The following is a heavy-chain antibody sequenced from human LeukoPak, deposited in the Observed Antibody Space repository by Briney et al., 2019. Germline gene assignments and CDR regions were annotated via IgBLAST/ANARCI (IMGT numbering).Heavy chain of an antibody. D-gene: IGHD3-9*01. Sequence: GSSVKVSCKASGGTFSSYTIGWVRQAPGQGLEWMGRIIPILGIANYAQKFQGRVTITADKSTSTAYMELSSLRSEDTAVYYCARDQDQNILTGYYNVIGYWGQGTLVTVSS. CDR2: IIPILGIA. V-gene: IGHV1-69*04. CDR1: GGTFSSYT. J-gene: IGHJ4*02. CDR3: ARDQDQNILTGYYNVIGY.